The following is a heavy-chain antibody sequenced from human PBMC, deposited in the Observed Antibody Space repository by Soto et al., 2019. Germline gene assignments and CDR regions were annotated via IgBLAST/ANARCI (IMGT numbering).Heavy chain of an antibody. CDR1: GFIFENFG. V-gene: IGHV3-23*01. CDR2: ISGSGFKK. J-gene: IGHJ5*02. CDR3: AKNQVVELVPLATVDGVDP. Sequence: QPGGSLRLSCAASGFIFENFGMSWVRQAPGKGVEWISSISGSGFKKYYADSVKGRFTISRDNSKSTVYLELNNLSAEDTAVYRCAKNQVVELVPLATVDGVDPWGQGSVVTVSS. D-gene: IGHD4-17*01.